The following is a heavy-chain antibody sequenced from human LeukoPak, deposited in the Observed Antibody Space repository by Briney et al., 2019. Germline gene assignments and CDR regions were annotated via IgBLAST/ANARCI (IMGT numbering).Heavy chain of an antibody. CDR1: GGSISSGGYY. Sequence: TSETLSLTCTVSGGSISSGGYYWSWIRQHPGKGLEWIGYIYYSGSTYYNPSLKSRVTISVDTSKNQFSLKLSSVTAADTAVYYCARLGYCSGGSCDTPHPWGQGTLVTVSS. J-gene: IGHJ5*02. D-gene: IGHD2-15*01. CDR3: ARLGYCSGGSCDTPHP. CDR2: IYYSGST. V-gene: IGHV4-31*03.